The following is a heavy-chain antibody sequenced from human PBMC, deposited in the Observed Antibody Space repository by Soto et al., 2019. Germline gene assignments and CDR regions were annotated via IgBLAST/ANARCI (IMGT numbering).Heavy chain of an antibody. CDR1: GFSFSTYT. CDR2: ISGSGGSP. J-gene: IGHJ5*02. D-gene: IGHD4-17*01. V-gene: IGHV3-23*01. Sequence: GGSLRLSCAASGFSFSTYTMSWVRRAPGKGLEWVSSISGSGGSPSYADSVQGRFFISRDNPKQTLYLQMNSLRAEDTAVYYCARDHPPHDYGDYPSFDPWGQGTLVTVSS. CDR3: ARDHPPHDYGDYPSFDP.